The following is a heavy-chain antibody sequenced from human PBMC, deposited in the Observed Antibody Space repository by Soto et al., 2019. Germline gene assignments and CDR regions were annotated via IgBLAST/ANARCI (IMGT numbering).Heavy chain of an antibody. D-gene: IGHD6-13*01. CDR2: IYYSGST. Sequence: QVQLQESGPGLVKPSETLSLTCTVSGGSFSSYYWTWIRQTPGKGLEWFGYIYYSGSTNYNPSLRSRVAISLDTSNNQFSLNLNSVSSADTAVYFCARRVAAAPMYAFDIWGQGTMVTVSS. V-gene: IGHV4-59*01. CDR3: ARRVAAAPMYAFDI. J-gene: IGHJ3*02. CDR1: GGSFSSYY.